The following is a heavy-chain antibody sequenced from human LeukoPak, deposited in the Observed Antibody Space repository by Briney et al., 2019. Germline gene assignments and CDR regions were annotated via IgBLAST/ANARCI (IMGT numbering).Heavy chain of an antibody. Sequence: GGSLRLSCAASGFTFSSYSMNRVRQAPGKGLEWVSSISSSSSYIYYADSVKGRFTISRDNAKNSLYLQMNSLRAEDTAVYYCASCSSTSCYGGFDPWGQGTLVTVSS. CDR2: ISSSSSYI. V-gene: IGHV3-21*01. CDR1: GFTFSSYS. CDR3: ASCSSTSCYGGFDP. J-gene: IGHJ5*02. D-gene: IGHD2-2*01.